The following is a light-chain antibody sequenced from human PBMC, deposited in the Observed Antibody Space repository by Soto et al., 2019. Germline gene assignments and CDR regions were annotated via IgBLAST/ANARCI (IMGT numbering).Light chain of an antibody. J-gene: IGKJ5*01. CDR1: QSVGNS. CDR2: DAF. CDR3: QQYSGSPIT. Sequence: EIVLTQSPGTLSLSPGERATLSCRASQSVGNSLAWYQQKPGLAPTLLISDAFIRASGVPDRFTGGGSGTDFTLTIRRLEPEDFALYYCQQYSGSPITFGQGIRLEIK. V-gene: IGKV3-20*01.